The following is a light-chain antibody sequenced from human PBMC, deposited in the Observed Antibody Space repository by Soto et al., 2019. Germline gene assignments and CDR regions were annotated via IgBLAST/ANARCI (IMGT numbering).Light chain of an antibody. CDR2: DDS. J-gene: IGLJ2*01. CDR3: QVWDSSSDHVV. CDR1: NIGSKS. Sequence: SYELTQPPSLSVAPGQTASITCGGNNIGSKSVHWCQQKPGQAPVLVVYDDSDRPSGIPERFSGSNSGNTATLTISRVEAGDEADYYCQVWDSSSDHVVFGGGTKVTVL. V-gene: IGLV3-21*02.